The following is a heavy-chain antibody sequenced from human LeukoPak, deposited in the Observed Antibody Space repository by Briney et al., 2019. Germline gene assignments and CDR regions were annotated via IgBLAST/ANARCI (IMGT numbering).Heavy chain of an antibody. CDR3: ARDASHPPNDYDFWSGYHAFDI. V-gene: IGHV4-4*02. CDR2: IYHSGST. Sequence: SETLTLTCAVSGASISSINWWSWVRQPPGKGLEWIGEIYHSGSTNYNPSLKSRVTMSVDTSKNQFSLKLSSVTAADTAVYYCARDASHPPNDYDFWSGYHAFDIWGQGTMVTVSS. J-gene: IGHJ3*02. D-gene: IGHD3-3*01. CDR1: GASISSINW.